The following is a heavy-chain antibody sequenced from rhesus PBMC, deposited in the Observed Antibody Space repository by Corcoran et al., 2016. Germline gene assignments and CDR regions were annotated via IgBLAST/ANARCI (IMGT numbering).Heavy chain of an antibody. Sequence: QVQLQESGPGLVKPSETLSLTCAVSGYSISSGYGWTWIRQPPGKGLEWIGYIGSSNGSTNYNPSLKSRVTMSKDTSKNQFSLKLSSVTAANTAVYYCARDLYDYWGQGVLVTVSS. J-gene: IGHJ4*01. CDR2: IGSSNGST. D-gene: IGHD3-16*01. V-gene: IGHV4-127*01. CDR1: GYSISSGYG. CDR3: ARDLYDY.